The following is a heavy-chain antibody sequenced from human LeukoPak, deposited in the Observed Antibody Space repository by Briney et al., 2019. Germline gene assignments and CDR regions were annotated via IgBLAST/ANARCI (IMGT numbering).Heavy chain of an antibody. CDR2: IYTSGST. Sequence: SETLSLTCTVSGGSISSYYWSWIRQPAGKGLEWIGRIYTSGSTNYNPSLKSRVTMSVDTSKNQLSLKLSSVTAADTAVYYCARDAAAADPYYYYYYMDVWGKGTTVTVSS. CDR3: ARDAAAADPYYYYYYMDV. J-gene: IGHJ6*03. D-gene: IGHD6-13*01. V-gene: IGHV4-4*07. CDR1: GGSISSYY.